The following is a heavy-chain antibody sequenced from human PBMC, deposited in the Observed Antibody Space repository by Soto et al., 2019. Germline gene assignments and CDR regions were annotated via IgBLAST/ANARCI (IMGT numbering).Heavy chain of an antibody. CDR2: INPNSGGT. CDR3: AREVVAAAGTGGNYYYYYGMDV. Sequence: ASVKVSCKASGYTLTGYYMHWVRQAPGQGLEWMGWINPNSGGTNYAQKFQGWVTMTRDTSISTAYMELSRLRSDDTAVYYCAREVVAAAGTGGNYYYYYGMDVWG. J-gene: IGHJ6*02. CDR1: GYTLTGYY. D-gene: IGHD6-13*01. V-gene: IGHV1-2*04.